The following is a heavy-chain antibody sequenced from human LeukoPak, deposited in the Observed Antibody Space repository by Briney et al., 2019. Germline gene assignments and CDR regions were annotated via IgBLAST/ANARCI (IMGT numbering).Heavy chain of an antibody. CDR3: ARTSPPYYYGSGNEGPFDY. Sequence: SETLSLTCAVYGGSFSGYYWSWIRQPPGKGLEWIGEINRSGSTNYNPSLKSRVTISVDTSKNQFSLKLSSVTAEDTALYYCARTSPPYYYGSGNEGPFDYWGQGTLVTVSS. CDR1: GGSFSGYY. D-gene: IGHD3-10*01. CDR2: INRSGST. J-gene: IGHJ4*02. V-gene: IGHV4-34*01.